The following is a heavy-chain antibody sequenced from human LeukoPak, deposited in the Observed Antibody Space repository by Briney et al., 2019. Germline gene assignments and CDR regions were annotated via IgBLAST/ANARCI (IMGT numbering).Heavy chain of an antibody. V-gene: IGHV4-59*01. Sequence: SETLSLTCTVSGGSFSSYYWSWIRQPPGKGLEWIGYIYYSGSTNYNPSLKSRVTISVDTSKNQFSLKLSSVTAADTAVYYCARADSYSSGWYGGLDYWGQGTLVTVSS. D-gene: IGHD6-19*01. CDR1: GGSFSSYY. CDR2: IYYSGST. CDR3: ARADSYSSGWYGGLDY. J-gene: IGHJ4*02.